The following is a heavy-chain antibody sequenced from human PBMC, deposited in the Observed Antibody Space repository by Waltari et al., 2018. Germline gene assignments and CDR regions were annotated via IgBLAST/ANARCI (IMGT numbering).Heavy chain of an antibody. J-gene: IGHJ6*02. CDR3: ASSITIFGVVMGGMDV. CDR1: GGTFSSYA. V-gene: IGHV1-69*04. Sequence: QVQLVQSGAEVKKPGSSVKVSCKASGGTFSSYAISWVRPAPGKGLEWMGRIIPILGIAKYAQKFQGRVTITADKSTSTAYMELSSLRSEDTAVYYCASSITIFGVVMGGMDVWGQGTTVTVSS. D-gene: IGHD3-3*01. CDR2: IIPILGIA.